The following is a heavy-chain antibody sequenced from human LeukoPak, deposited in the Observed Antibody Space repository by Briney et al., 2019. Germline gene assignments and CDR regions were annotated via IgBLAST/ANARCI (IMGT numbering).Heavy chain of an antibody. J-gene: IGHJ4*02. D-gene: IGHD3-10*01. CDR3: ARDQEPHLAWFGGPWYFDY. V-gene: IGHV4-39*07. CDR2: IYYSGST. Sequence: SETLSLTCTVSGGSISSSSYYWGWIRQPPGKGLEWIGSIYYSGSTYYNPSLKSRVTMSVDTSKNQFSLKLSSVTAADTAVYYCARDQEPHLAWFGGPWYFDYWGQGTLVTVSS. CDR1: GGSISSSSYY.